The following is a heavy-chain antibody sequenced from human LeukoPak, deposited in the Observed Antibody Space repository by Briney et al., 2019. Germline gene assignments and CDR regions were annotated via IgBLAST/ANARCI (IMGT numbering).Heavy chain of an antibody. D-gene: IGHD6-13*01. J-gene: IGHJ4*02. V-gene: IGHV3-21*01. Sequence: PGGSLRLSCAASGFTFSMYWMSWVRQAPGKGLEWVSSISSSSSYIYYADSVKGRFTISRDNAKNSLYLQMNSLRAEDTAVYYCARGGAAAGTLYNYWGQGTLVTVSS. CDR3: ARGGAAAGTLYNY. CDR2: ISSSSSYI. CDR1: GFTFSMYW.